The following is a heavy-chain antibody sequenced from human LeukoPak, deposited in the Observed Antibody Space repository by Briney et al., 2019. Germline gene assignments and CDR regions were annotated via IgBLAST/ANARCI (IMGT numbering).Heavy chain of an antibody. V-gene: IGHV3-11*01. CDR3: ARARGSYAFDI. CDR1: GFIFSDYY. J-gene: IGHJ3*02. D-gene: IGHD5-24*01. CDR2: ISSSATNT. Sequence: GGSLRLSCAASGFIFSDYYMSWIRQVPGKGLECVSYISSSATNTYHADSVKGRFTISRDNAKNSLYLQMNSLRAEDTAVYYCARARGSYAFDIWGQGTMVTVSS.